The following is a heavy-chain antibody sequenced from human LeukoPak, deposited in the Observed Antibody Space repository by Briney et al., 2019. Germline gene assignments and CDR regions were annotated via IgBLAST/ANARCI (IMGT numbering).Heavy chain of an antibody. V-gene: IGHV4-30-4*01. Sequence: SETLSLTCTVSGGSIGSGDYYWSWIRQPPGKGLEWIGYIYYSGSTYYNPSLKSRVTISVDTSKNQFSLKLSSVTAADTAVYYCARERIAELVDYWGQGTLVTVSS. D-gene: IGHD6-13*01. J-gene: IGHJ4*02. CDR1: GGSIGSGDYY. CDR2: IYYSGST. CDR3: ARERIAELVDY.